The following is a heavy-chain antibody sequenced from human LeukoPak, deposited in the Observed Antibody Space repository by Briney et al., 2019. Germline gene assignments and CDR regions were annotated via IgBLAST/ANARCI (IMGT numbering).Heavy chain of an antibody. CDR1: GFTFSSYS. CDR3: AKDRGKWNYYYMDV. V-gene: IGHV3-23*01. Sequence: GGSLRLSCAASGFTFSSYSMNWVRQAPGKGLEWVSAISGSGGSTYYADSVKGRFTISRDNSKNTLYLQMNSLRAEDTAVYYCAKDRGKWNYYYMDVWGKGTTVTVSS. CDR2: ISGSGGST. J-gene: IGHJ6*03. D-gene: IGHD1-26*01.